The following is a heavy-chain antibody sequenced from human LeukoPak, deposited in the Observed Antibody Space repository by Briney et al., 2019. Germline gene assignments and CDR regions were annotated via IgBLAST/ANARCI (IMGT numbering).Heavy chain of an antibody. J-gene: IGHJ3*01. CDR1: GFTFGSYA. Sequence: GGSLRLSCAASGFTFGSYAMHWVRQAPGKGLEWVAVISYDGSNKYYADSVKGRFTISRDNSKNTLYLQMNSLRAEDTAVYYCARDRLGVVSTSDRRALDVWGQGTKVTVSS. V-gene: IGHV3-30*04. CDR3: ARDRLGVVSTSDRRALDV. D-gene: IGHD3-16*01. CDR2: ISYDGSNK.